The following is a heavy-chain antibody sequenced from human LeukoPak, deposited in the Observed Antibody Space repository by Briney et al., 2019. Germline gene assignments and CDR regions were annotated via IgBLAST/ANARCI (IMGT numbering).Heavy chain of an antibody. CDR3: ARDLRYSSSSEDY. CDR1: GFTFSSYS. J-gene: IGHJ4*02. V-gene: IGHV3-21*01. Sequence: PGGSLRLSCAASGFTFSSYSMNWVRQAPGKGLEWVSSISSSSSYICYADSVKGRFTISRDNAKNSLYLQMNSLRAEDTAVYYCARDLRYSSSSEDYWGQGTLVTVSS. D-gene: IGHD6-6*01. CDR2: ISSSSSYI.